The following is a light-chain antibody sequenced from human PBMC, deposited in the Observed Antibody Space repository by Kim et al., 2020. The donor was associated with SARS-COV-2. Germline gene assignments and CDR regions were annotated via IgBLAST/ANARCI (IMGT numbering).Light chain of an antibody. CDR3: QAWDSNSACV. V-gene: IGLV3-1*01. CDR2: QDS. CDR1: KLGDRY. J-gene: IGLJ1*01. Sequence: SYELTQPPSVSVSPGQTASITCSGDKLGDRYACWYQQKAGQSPVLLIYQDSKRPSGIPERFSGSNSGNTATLTISETQAMDEADYYCQAWDSNSACVFGPGTKVTVL.